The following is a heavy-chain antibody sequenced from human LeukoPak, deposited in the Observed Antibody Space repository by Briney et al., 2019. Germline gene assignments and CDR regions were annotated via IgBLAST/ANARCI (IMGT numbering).Heavy chain of an antibody. CDR1: GFTFSSYA. D-gene: IGHD3-22*01. Sequence: GRSLRLSCAASGFTFSSYAMHWVRQAPGKGLEWVAVISYDGSNKYYADSVKGRFTISRDNSKNTLYLQMNSLRAEDTAVYYCARDNKVTIVVVYAFDIWGQGTMVTVSS. CDR3: ARDNKVTIVVVYAFDI. CDR2: ISYDGSNK. J-gene: IGHJ3*02. V-gene: IGHV3-30-3*01.